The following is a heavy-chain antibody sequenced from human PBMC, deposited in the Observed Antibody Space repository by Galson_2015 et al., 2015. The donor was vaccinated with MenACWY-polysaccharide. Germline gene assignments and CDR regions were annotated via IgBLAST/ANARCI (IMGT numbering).Heavy chain of an antibody. J-gene: IGHJ6*02. CDR2: IWYDGSIK. Sequence: SLRLSCEASGFSFSIYFMHWVRQAPGRGLEWVAIIWYDGSIKHHADSMQGRFTISRDNSKNTLYLQMNSLRVEDTAVYYCARGGTTGPENGDYNGMDVWGQGTTVTVSS. CDR1: GFSFSIYF. CDR3: ARGGTTGPENGDYNGMDV. D-gene: IGHD2/OR15-2a*01. V-gene: IGHV3-33*08.